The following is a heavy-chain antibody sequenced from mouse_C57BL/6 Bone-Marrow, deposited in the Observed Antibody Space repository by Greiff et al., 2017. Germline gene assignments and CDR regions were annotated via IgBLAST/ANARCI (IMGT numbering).Heavy chain of an antibody. D-gene: IGHD2-12*01. CDR1: GFTFSDYY. CDR3: AGPIYSYYPAWLAY. J-gene: IGHJ3*01. V-gene: IGHV5-12*01. Sequence: DVHLVESGGGLVQPGGSLKLSCAASGFTFSDYYMYWVRQTPEKRLEWVAYISNGGGSTYYPDTVKGRFTISRDNAKNTLYLQMSRLKSEDTAMYYCAGPIYSYYPAWLAYWGQGTLVTVSA. CDR2: ISNGGGST.